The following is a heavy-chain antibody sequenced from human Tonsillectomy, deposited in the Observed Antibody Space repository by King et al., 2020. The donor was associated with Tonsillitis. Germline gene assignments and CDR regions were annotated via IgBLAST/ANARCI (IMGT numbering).Heavy chain of an antibody. Sequence: VQLVESGGGLVQPGGSLRLSCAASGFTFSSYAMSWVRQAPGKGLEWVSVIYSSGSSTYYADSVKGRFTISRDNSKNTLYLQMNSLRAEDTAVYYCAKDRGMITFGGVIVFDYWGQGTLVTVSS. CDR3: AKDRGMITFGGVIVFDY. J-gene: IGHJ4*02. CDR1: GFTFSSYA. V-gene: IGHV3-23*03. CDR2: IYSSGSST. D-gene: IGHD3-16*02.